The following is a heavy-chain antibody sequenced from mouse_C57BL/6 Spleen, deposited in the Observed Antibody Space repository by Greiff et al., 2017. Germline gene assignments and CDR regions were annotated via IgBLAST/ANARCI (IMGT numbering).Heavy chain of an antibody. J-gene: IGHJ2*01. CDR1: GYTFTGYW. D-gene: IGHD1-1*01. CDR2: ILPGSGST. CDR3: ARKGKLSIYYYGSRTDYFDY. V-gene: IGHV1-9*01. Sequence: QVQLQQSGAELMKPGASVKLSCKATGYTFTGYWIEWVKQRPGHGLEWIGEILPGSGSTNYNEKFKGKATFTADTSSNTAYMQLSSLTTEDSAICYGARKGKLSIYYYGSRTDYFDYWGQGTTLTVSS.